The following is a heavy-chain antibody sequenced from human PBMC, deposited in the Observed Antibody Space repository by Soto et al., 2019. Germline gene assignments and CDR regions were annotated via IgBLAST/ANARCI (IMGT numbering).Heavy chain of an antibody. D-gene: IGHD1-1*01. V-gene: IGHV1-58*02. CDR3: AAVGLVQLERRRNDALDI. CDR1: GFTFTSSA. CDR2: IVVGSGNT. J-gene: IGHJ3*02. Sequence: QMQLVQSGPEVKKPGTSVKVSCKASGFTFTSSAMQWVRQARGQRLEWIGWIVVGSGNTNYAQKFQERVTITRDMSTSTAYMELSSLRSEDTAVYYCAAVGLVQLERRRNDALDIWGQGTMVTVSS.